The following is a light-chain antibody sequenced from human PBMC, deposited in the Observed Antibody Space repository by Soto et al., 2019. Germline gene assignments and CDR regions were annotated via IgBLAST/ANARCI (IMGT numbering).Light chain of an antibody. CDR3: GSWDSSLSAYV. Sequence: VLTQPPSVSAAPEQKVTISCSGSSSNIGGNSVSWYQQLPGTAPKLLIYDDNKRPSGIPDRFSGSKSGTSATLGITGFQTGDEADYYCGSWDSSLSAYVFGTGTKVTVL. J-gene: IGLJ1*01. CDR2: DDN. CDR1: SSNIGGNS. V-gene: IGLV1-51*01.